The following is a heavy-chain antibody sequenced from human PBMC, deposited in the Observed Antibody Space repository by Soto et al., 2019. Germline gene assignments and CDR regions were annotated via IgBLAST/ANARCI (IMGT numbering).Heavy chain of an antibody. Sequence: QLQLQESGPGLVKPSETLSLTCTVSGASVPSSTYYWGWIRKPPGKGLEWIGSIYYSGSTYYNPSIRRRVNISVDTSKNQVSLKLTSVTAADTAVYYCANDYGDYKSYYGMDVWGQGTTVTVSS. D-gene: IGHD4-17*01. CDR3: ANDYGDYKSYYGMDV. V-gene: IGHV4-39*01. J-gene: IGHJ6*02. CDR2: IYYSGST. CDR1: GASVPSSTYY.